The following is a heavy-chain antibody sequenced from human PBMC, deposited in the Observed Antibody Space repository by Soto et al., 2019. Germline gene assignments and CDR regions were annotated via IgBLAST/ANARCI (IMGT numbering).Heavy chain of an antibody. CDR1: VGSFSVYY. J-gene: IGHJ4*02. CDR2: INHSGST. Sequence: PSETLSITCAFYVGSFSVYYWSWIRQPPGKGLEWIGEINHSGSTNYNPSLKSRVTISVDTSKNQLSLKLSSVTAADTAVYYCARVRQQMAPVDYWGQGTMVTVSS. D-gene: IGHD6-13*01. CDR3: ARVRQQMAPVDY. V-gene: IGHV4-34*01.